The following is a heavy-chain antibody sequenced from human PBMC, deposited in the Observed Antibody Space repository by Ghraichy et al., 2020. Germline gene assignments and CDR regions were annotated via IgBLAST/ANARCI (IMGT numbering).Heavy chain of an antibody. J-gene: IGHJ6*02. CDR3: AKVIEPGSTTIPYFDSGLDV. Sequence: LSLTCAASGFTFSKYAMSCVRQAPGKGLEWVSAISGSGDSTYYADSVKGRFTISRDNSENMLHLQMNSLRAEATAAYYFAKVIEPGSTTIPYFDSGLDVWGHGTKVTVSS. CDR1: GFTFSKYA. D-gene: IGHD1-26*01. CDR2: ISGSGDST. V-gene: IGHV3-23*01.